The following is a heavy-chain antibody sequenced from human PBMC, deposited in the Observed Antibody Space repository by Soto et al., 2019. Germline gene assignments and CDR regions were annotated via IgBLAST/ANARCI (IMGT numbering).Heavy chain of an antibody. Sequence: SGTLELTCAVSGGCSTNYYWSWVGQPPGKRLEWIGYILYSGSTNYNPSLKSRVSISGDMSKNQFSLRLKSVTPADTAVYYCARGYCSSRSCFGVWGQRTTVTVAS. V-gene: IGHV4-59*01. J-gene: IGHJ6*02. CDR3: ARGYCSSRSCFGV. CDR2: ILYSGST. D-gene: IGHD2-15*01. CDR1: GGCSTNYY.